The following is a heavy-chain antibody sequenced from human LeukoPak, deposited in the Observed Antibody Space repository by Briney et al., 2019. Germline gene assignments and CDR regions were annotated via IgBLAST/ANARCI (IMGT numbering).Heavy chain of an antibody. Sequence: SETLSLTCTVSGGSISSYYWSWIRQPPGKGLEWIGYIYYSGSTNYNPSLKSRVTISVDTSKNQFSLKLTSATAADTAIYYCATGRSIRYFDYWGQGTLLSVSS. CDR1: GGSISSYY. D-gene: IGHD3-9*01. CDR2: IYYSGST. CDR3: ATGRSIRYFDY. V-gene: IGHV4-59*08. J-gene: IGHJ4*02.